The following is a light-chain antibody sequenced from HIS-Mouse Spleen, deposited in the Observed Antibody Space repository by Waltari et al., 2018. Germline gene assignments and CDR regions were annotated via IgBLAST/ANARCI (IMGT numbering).Light chain of an antibody. CDR2: DVS. Sequence: QSALTQPRLVSGSPGQSVTISCTGTSSDVVGYNYVSLYQQHPGKAPKLMIYDVSKRPSGVPDRFSGSKSGNTASLTISGLQAEDEADYYCCSYAGSYTFPYVFGTGTKVTVL. V-gene: IGLV2-11*01. CDR3: CSYAGSYTFPYV. J-gene: IGLJ1*01. CDR1: SSDVVGYNY.